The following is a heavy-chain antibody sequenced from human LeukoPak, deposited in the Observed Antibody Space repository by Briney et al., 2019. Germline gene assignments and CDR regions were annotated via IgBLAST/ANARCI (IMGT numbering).Heavy chain of an antibody. CDR2: MKGTGET. J-gene: IGHJ4*02. D-gene: IGHD3-16*01. V-gene: IGHV3-23*01. CDR3: ARASWVSSADAVR. CDR1: GLSFSSFA. Sequence: VGSLTLSCAASGLSFSSFAMSWVRQAPAGGLEWRSSMKGTGETFYADSVGGRFTLSRDDSRNTVYLQLTNLRVEDTAVYYCARASWVSSADAVRWGQGTVVTVSS.